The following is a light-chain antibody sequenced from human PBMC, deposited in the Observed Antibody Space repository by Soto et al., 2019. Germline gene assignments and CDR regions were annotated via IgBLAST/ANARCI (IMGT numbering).Light chain of an antibody. V-gene: IGLV1-40*01. CDR1: SSNIGAGYD. CDR3: QSFDSGLSVI. Sequence: QLVLTQPPSVSGAPGQRVTISCTGSSSNIGAGYDVHWYHHLPGTAPKLLIYANSNRPSGVPDRFSGSKSGTSASLAITGLQAEDEADYYCQSFDSGLSVIFGGGTKVTVL. CDR2: ANS. J-gene: IGLJ2*01.